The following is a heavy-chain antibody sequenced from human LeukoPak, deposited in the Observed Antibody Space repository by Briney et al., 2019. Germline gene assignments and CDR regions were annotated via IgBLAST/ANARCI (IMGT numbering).Heavy chain of an antibody. CDR3: VRLKVGNTHTDY. V-gene: IGHV4-34*01. D-gene: IGHD1-26*01. CDR2: INHSGSS. CDR1: GGSFRGYY. Sequence: SDTLSLTSAVYGGSFRGYYWTWIRQPPGKGLEWIGEINHSGSSNYNPSLKNRVTISVDTSKDQFSMKLSSVTAEDTAVYYCVRLKVGNTHTDYWGQGTLVTVSS. J-gene: IGHJ4*02.